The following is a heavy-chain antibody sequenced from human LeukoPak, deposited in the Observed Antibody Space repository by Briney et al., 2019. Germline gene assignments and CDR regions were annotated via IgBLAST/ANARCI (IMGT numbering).Heavy chain of an antibody. J-gene: IGHJ3*02. D-gene: IGHD6-6*01. CDR1: GGSISSSSYY. CDR2: IYHSGST. CDR3: GARRAFDI. V-gene: IGHV4-30-2*01. Sequence: SETLSLTCTVSGGSISSSSYYWGWIRQPPGKGLEWIGHIYHSGSTYYNPSLKSRVTISVDRSKNQFSLKLSSVSAADTAVYYCGARRAFDIWGQGTMVTVSS.